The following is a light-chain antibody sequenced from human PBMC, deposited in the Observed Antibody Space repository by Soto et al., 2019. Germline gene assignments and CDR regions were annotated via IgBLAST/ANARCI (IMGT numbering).Light chain of an antibody. CDR2: GAS. Sequence: LVLTQAPVTLALSPGERTTLALRASQSVSSSYFAWYQQKPGQAPRLLIYGASSRATGIPDRFSGSGSGTDFTLTISRLEPEDFAVYYCQQYGNSQTFGQGTKVDIK. V-gene: IGKV3-20*01. CDR3: QQYGNSQT. J-gene: IGKJ1*01. CDR1: QSVSSSY.